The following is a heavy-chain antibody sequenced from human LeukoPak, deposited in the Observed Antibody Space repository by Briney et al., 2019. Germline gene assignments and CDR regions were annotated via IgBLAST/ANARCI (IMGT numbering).Heavy chain of an antibody. CDR2: IKQDGSEK. CDR1: GFTFGDYL. Sequence: PGGSLRLSCTGSGFTFGDYLVSWVRQAPGKGLEWVANIKQDGSEKYYVDSVKGRFTISRDNAKNSLYLQMNSLRAEDTAVYYCARSRPGGAFDIWGQGTMVTVSS. CDR3: ARSRPGGAFDI. J-gene: IGHJ3*02. V-gene: IGHV3-7*01.